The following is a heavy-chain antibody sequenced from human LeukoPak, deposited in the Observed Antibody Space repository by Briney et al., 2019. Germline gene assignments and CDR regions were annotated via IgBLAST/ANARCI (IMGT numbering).Heavy chain of an antibody. CDR3: ARWAPVTTDFD. V-gene: IGHV4-59*01. CDR2: IYYSGST. D-gene: IGHD4-11*01. J-gene: IGHJ4*02. Sequence: SETLSLTCTVSGGSISSYYWSWIRQPPGKGLEWIGYIYYSGSTNYNPSLKSRVTISVDTSKNQFSLKLSSVTAADTAVYYCARWAPVTTDFDWGQGTLVTVSS. CDR1: GGSISSYY.